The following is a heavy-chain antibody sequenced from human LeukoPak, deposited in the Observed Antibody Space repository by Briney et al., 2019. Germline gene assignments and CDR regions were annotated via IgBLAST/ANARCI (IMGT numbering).Heavy chain of an antibody. D-gene: IGHD5-18*01. CDR1: GGSISSYY. J-gene: IGHJ4*02. V-gene: IGHV4-59*01. Sequence: PSETLSLTCTVSGGSISSYYWSWIRQPPGKGLEWIGYIYYSGSTNYNPSLKSRVTISVDTSKNQFSLKLSSVTAADTAVYYCARTVDTAMVIDSGQGTLVTVSS. CDR3: ARTVDTAMVID. CDR2: IYYSGST.